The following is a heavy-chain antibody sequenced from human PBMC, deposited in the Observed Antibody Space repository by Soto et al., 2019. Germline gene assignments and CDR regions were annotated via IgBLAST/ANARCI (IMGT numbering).Heavy chain of an antibody. CDR3: ATDSGTPSGGMDV. D-gene: IGHD3-10*01. CDR2: AYSSANT. CDR1: GGSFNSVDYH. V-gene: IGHV4-30-4*02. J-gene: IGHJ6*02. Sequence: SESLTLTCTVSGGSFNSVDYHWAWVRQFPGKGHEWIGGAYSSANTYYKPACVSRITRSVDKSNSHCALKLTSVTAADSAGYYCATDSGTPSGGMDVWGQGTTVTVSS.